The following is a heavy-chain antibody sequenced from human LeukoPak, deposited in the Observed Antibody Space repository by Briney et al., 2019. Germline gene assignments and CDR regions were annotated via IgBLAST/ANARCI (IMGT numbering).Heavy chain of an antibody. CDR2: IYTSGST. CDR1: GGSISSGSYY. V-gene: IGHV4-61*02. D-gene: IGHD5/OR15-5a*01. Sequence: SETLSLTCTVSGGSISSGSYYWSWIRQPAGKGLEWIGRIYTSGSTNYNPSLKSRVTMSVDTSKNQFSLKLSSVTAADTAVYYCARESTDYYMDVWGKGTTVTVSS. J-gene: IGHJ6*03. CDR3: ARESTDYYMDV.